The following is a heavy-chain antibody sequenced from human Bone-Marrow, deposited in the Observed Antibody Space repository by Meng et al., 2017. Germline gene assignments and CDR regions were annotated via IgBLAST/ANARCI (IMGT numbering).Heavy chain of an antibody. CDR2: IGTKPKSYAA. Sequence: GESLKISCAVSGVSFSDSDIHWVRQASGKGLEWVGRIGTKPKSYAAAYAASVRGRFTISRDDSKNTAYLQMNSLRAEDTALYYCAKSSYNWNDLDYWGQGTLVTVSS. V-gene: IGHV3-73*01. CDR1: GVSFSDSD. J-gene: IGHJ4*02. D-gene: IGHD1-20*01. CDR3: AKSSYNWNDLDY.